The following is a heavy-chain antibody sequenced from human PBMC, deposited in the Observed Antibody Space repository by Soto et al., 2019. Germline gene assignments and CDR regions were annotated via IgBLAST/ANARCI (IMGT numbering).Heavy chain of an antibody. Sequence: QVQLVQSGAEVKKPGASVKVSCKASGYTFTSYGISWVRQATGQGLEWMGGIRAYNVKTNYVQTLPGTVTMTTDTSTSTADMELRRLRSDDTAVYYCARSIAAAVDFDYWGQGTLVTVSS. CDR1: GYTFTSYG. CDR2: IRAYNVKT. D-gene: IGHD6-13*01. V-gene: IGHV1-18*01. CDR3: ARSIAAAVDFDY. J-gene: IGHJ4*02.